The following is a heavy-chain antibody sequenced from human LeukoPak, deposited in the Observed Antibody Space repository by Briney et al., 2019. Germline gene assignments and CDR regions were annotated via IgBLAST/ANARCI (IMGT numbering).Heavy chain of an antibody. J-gene: IGHJ4*02. CDR1: GFTFTNYD. D-gene: IGHD6-13*01. V-gene: IGHV3-13*01. CDR3: ARGPRILAAGSYYFDY. Sequence: PGGSLRLSCAASGFTFTNYDMHWARQAAGKGLEWVSAIGTAGDTYYPGSVKGRFTISRDNAKNSVYLEMNTLRAEDTAVYYCARGPRILAAGSYYFDYWGQGSLVTVSS. CDR2: IGTAGDT.